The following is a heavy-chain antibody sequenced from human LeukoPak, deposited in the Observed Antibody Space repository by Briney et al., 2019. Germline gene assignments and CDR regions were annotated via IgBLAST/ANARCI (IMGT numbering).Heavy chain of an antibody. Sequence: ASVKVSCKASGYTFTSYGISWVRQAPGQGLEWVGWISTYNGNTNYAQKLQGGVTMTTDTSTSTAYMELRSLRSDDTAVYYCARVQGYCSGGSCNNWFDPWGQGTLVPVSS. D-gene: IGHD2-15*01. CDR3: ARVQGYCSGGSCNNWFDP. CDR1: GYTFTSYG. CDR2: ISTYNGNT. V-gene: IGHV1-18*01. J-gene: IGHJ5*02.